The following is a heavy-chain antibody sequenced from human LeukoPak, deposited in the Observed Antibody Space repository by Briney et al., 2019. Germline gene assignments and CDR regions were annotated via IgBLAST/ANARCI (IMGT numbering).Heavy chain of an antibody. V-gene: IGHV3-48*01. Sequence: GGSLRLSCAASGFTFSSYSMNWVRQAPGKGLEWVSYISSSSSTIYYADSVKGRFTISRDNAKNSLYLQVNSLRAGDTAVYYCARAGYSSTWYSRYFDLWGRGTLVTVSS. CDR2: ISSSSSTI. D-gene: IGHD6-13*01. J-gene: IGHJ2*01. CDR1: GFTFSSYS. CDR3: ARAGYSSTWYSRYFDL.